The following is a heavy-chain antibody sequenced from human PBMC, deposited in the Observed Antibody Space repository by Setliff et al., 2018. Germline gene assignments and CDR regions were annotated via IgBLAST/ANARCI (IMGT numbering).Heavy chain of an antibody. CDR2: IIPVFRTA. D-gene: IGHD3-22*01. Sequence: SVKVSCKASGGTFRTDGFSWVRQAPGQGLEWMGRIIPVFRTANYAQKFRGRVTITADEVARTAYKELSTLRSEDTAVYYCARDTRDKYDSSGYYLSLDSWGQGSLVTVSS. CDR3: ARDTRDKYDSSGYYLSLDS. V-gene: IGHV1-69*13. J-gene: IGHJ4*02. CDR1: GGTFRTDG.